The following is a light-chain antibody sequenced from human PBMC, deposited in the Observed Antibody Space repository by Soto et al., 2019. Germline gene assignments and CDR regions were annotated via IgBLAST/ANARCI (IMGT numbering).Light chain of an antibody. CDR2: EDN. J-gene: IGLJ2*01. V-gene: IGLV1-51*02. CDR1: SSNIGIDY. Sequence: QSVLTQPPSVSAAPGQKVIISCSGSSSNIGIDYVSWYQQLPGTAPKLLIYEDNKRPSGIPDRFSGSKSGTSATLDITGLQTGDEADYYCGAWDTSLSGGIFGGGTKVTVL. CDR3: GAWDTSLSGGI.